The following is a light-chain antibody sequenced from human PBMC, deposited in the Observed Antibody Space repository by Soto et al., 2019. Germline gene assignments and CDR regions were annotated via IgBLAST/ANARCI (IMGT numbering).Light chain of an antibody. V-gene: IGKV3-20*01. CDR1: QSVSSSY. Sequence: EIVLTQSPGTLSWSPGERATLACRASQSVSSSYLACYQQKPGQAPRLLIYGASSRATGIPDRFSGSGSGPDFTLTISRLEPEYFAVYYCQQYSSSLWTFGQGTKVEIK. CDR3: QQYSSSLWT. J-gene: IGKJ1*01. CDR2: GAS.